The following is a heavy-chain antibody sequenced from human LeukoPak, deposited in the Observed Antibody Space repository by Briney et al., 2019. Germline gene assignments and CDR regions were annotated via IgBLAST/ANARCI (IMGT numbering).Heavy chain of an antibody. J-gene: IGHJ4*02. Sequence: GGSLRLSCAASGFTFSSYAMSWVRQAPGKGLEWVSGINDSGGSTYYADSVKGRFTISRNNSKNTLYLQMNSLRVDDTGVYYGEKVVGGCQYCTSTSCLYYFDYWGRGTLVTVSP. D-gene: IGHD2-2*01. CDR2: INDSGGST. CDR1: GFTFSSYA. CDR3: EKVVGGCQYCTSTSCLYYFDY. V-gene: IGHV3-23*01.